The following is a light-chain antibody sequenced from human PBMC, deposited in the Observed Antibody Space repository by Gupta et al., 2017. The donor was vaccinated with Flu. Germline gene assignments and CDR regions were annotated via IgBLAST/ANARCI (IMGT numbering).Light chain of an antibody. J-gene: IGKJ3*01. CDR3: QQSYTTPLFT. V-gene: IGKV1-39*01. CDR1: QSISSY. Sequence: SSLSASVGDRVTITCRASQSISSYLNWYQQKPGKAPKLLIYAASSLQSGVPSRFSGSGSGTDFTLTISSLQPEDFATYYCQQSYTTPLFTFGPGTKVDIK. CDR2: AAS.